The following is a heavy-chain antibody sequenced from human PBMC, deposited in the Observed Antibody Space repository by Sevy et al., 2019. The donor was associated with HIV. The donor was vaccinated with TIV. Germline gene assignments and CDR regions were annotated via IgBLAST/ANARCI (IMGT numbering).Heavy chain of an antibody. CDR3: ARMDIAVAGSYTFDY. CDR2: IYYSGST. V-gene: IGHV4-39*01. CDR1: GGSISSSSYY. J-gene: IGHJ4*02. D-gene: IGHD6-19*01. Sequence: SETLSLTCTVSGGSISSSSYYWGWIRQPPGKGLEWIGSIYYSGSTNYNPSLKSRFTISVDTSKNQFSLKLSSVTAADTAVYYCARMDIAVAGSYTFDYWGQGTLVTVSS.